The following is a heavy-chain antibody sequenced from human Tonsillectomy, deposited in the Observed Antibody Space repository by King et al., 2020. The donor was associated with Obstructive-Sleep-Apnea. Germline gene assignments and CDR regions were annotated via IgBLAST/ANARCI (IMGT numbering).Heavy chain of an antibody. CDR3: ARVLEYSSSSKDY. J-gene: IGHJ4*02. V-gene: IGHV3-48*04. CDR1: GFTFSSYS. Sequence: VQLVESGGGLVQPGGSLRLSCAASGFTFSSYSMNWVRQAPGKGLEWVSYISSSSSTIYYADSVKGRFTISRDNAKNSLYLQMNSLRAEDTAVYYCARVLEYSSSSKDYWGQGTLVTVSS. CDR2: ISSSSSTI. D-gene: IGHD6-6*01.